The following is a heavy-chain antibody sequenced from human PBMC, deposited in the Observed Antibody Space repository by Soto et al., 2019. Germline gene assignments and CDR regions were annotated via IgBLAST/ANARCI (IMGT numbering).Heavy chain of an antibody. CDR3: ARQRRGGYWFAP. J-gene: IGHJ5*02. V-gene: IGHV4-30-4*01. CDR1: GGSTNSDDHY. CDR2: IYYRGTH. Sequence: PSETLSPTCIVYGGSTNSDDHYCTWIRHHPGKGLEWLGPIYYRGTHNYNPSLKSRITVSIDTSKNQFSLNLTSVTAADTALYYCARQRRGGYWFAPWGQGTPVTVSS.